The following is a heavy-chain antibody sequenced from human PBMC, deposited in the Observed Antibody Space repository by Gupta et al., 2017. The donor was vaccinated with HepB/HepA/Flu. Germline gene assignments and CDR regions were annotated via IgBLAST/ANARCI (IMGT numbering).Heavy chain of an antibody. Sequence: QVQLVESGGGVVQPGRSLSLSCAASGFTFSSYGMHWVRQAPGKGLEWVAVIWYDGSNKYYADSVKGRFTISRDNSKNTLYLQMNSLRAEDTAVYYCNGYYYDSSGYWSDYWGQGTLVTVSS. V-gene: IGHV3-33*01. J-gene: IGHJ4*02. CDR2: IWYDGSNK. D-gene: IGHD3-22*01. CDR3: NGYYYDSSGYWSDY. CDR1: GFTFSSYG.